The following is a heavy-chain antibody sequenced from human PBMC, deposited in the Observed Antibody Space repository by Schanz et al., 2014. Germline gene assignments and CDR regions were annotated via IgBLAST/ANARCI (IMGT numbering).Heavy chain of an antibody. D-gene: IGHD5-18*01. Sequence: EVQLLESGGGLVQPGGSLRLSCVASGFAFSSFDMTWVRQAPGRGLEWVSSISTSGTYMYIADSLKGPLTISRDDAKKSMYRQMNNLRAYDTAIYYCVRVSFADPRLYRGMDRDIDYWGQGTLIAVSS. CDR3: VRVSFADPRLYRGMDRDIDY. CDR2: ISTSGTYM. J-gene: IGHJ4*02. CDR1: GFAFSSFD. V-gene: IGHV3-21*01.